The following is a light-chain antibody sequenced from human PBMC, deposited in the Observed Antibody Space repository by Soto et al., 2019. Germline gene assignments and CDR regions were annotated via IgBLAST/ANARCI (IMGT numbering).Light chain of an antibody. V-gene: IGKV3-15*01. CDR2: GAS. J-gene: IGKJ4*01. CDR1: QSVSNY. CDR3: QQYYNWPPLT. Sequence: EIVMTQSPATLSVSPGERATLSCRASQSVSNYLAWYQQKPGQAPRLLIYGASTRATGIPARFSGGGSETEFTLTISSLQSEDFAVYYCQQYYNWPPLTFGGGTKVEIK.